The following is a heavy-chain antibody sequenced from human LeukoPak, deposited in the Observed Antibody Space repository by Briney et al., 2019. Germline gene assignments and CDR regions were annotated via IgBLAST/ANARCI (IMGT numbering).Heavy chain of an antibody. D-gene: IGHD3-3*01. J-gene: IGHJ3*02. Sequence: AASVKVSCKVSGYTLTELSMHWVRQAPGKGLEWMGGFDPEDGETIYAQKFQGRVTMTEDTSTDTAYMELSSLRSEDTAVYYCARDRSRISLIFGVVHDAFDIWGQGTMVTVPS. V-gene: IGHV1-24*01. CDR3: ARDRSRISLIFGVVHDAFDI. CDR2: FDPEDGET. CDR1: GYTLTELS.